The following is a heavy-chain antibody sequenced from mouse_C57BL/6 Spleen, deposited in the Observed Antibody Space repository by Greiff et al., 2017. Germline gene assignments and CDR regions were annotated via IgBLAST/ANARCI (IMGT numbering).Heavy chain of an antibody. Sequence: VQLQESGAELVRPGTSVKVSCKASGYAFTNYLIEWVKQRPGQGLEWIGVINPGSGGTNYNERFKGKATLTADKSSSTAYMQLSSLTSEDSAVYFCARDGDGYAMDYWGQGTSVTVSS. V-gene: IGHV1-54*01. J-gene: IGHJ4*01. CDR1: GYAFTNYL. D-gene: IGHD3-3*01. CDR2: INPGSGGT. CDR3: ARDGDGYAMDY.